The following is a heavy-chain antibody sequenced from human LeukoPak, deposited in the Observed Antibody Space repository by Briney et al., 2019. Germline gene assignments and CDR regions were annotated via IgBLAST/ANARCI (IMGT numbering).Heavy chain of an antibody. V-gene: IGHV4-34*01. CDR2: INHSGST. Sequence: SETLSLTCAVYGGSFSGYYWSWIRQPPGKGLEWIGEINHSGSTNYNPTLKSRVTISVDTSKNQFSLKLSSVTAADTAVYYCARALTYSSGWFDYWGQGTLVTVSS. D-gene: IGHD6-19*01. J-gene: IGHJ4*02. CDR1: GGSFSGYY. CDR3: ARALTYSSGWFDY.